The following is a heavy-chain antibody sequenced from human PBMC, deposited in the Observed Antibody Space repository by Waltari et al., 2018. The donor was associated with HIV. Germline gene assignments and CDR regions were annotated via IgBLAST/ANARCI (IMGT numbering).Heavy chain of an antibody. CDR1: GFIRSTSG. J-gene: IGHJ5*02. CDR3: AKDLKTMLRGGGLDP. D-gene: IGHD3-10*01. CDR2: IRYYGISK. V-gene: IGHV3-30*02. Sequence: QLVESGGGVVQPGGSLRLSCAAPGFIRSTSGMHWVSQAPGKGLEWGAFIRYYGISKYYTESVKGRFTISRDKSKKTVFLQMNSLRPDDTAVYYCAKDLKTMLRGGGLDPWGQGTLVTVSS.